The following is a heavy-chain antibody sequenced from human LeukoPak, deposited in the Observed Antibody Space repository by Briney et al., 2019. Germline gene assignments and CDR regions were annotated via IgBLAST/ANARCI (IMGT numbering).Heavy chain of an antibody. J-gene: IGHJ5*02. CDR1: GGSFSGYY. D-gene: IGHD4-17*01. CDR2: INHSGST. CDR3: TRDTGTTGEVKFDP. V-gene: IGHV4-34*01. Sequence: SETLSLTCAVYGGSFSGYYWSWIRQPPGKGLEWIGEINHSGSTNYNPSLKSRVTISVDASKNQFSLKLRSVTAADTAVYYCTRDTGTTGEVKFDPWGQGTLVTVSS.